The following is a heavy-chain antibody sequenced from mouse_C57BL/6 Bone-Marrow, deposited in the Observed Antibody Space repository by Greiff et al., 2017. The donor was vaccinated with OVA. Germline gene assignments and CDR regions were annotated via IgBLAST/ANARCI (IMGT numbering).Heavy chain of an antibody. CDR3: ARGSITTVVPPYYAMDY. D-gene: IGHD1-1*01. V-gene: IGHV1-64*01. J-gene: IGHJ4*01. Sequence: VQLQQPGAELVKPGASVKLSCKASGYTFTSYWMHWVKQRPGQGLEWIGMIHPNSGSTNYNEKFKSKATLTVDKSSSTAYMQLSSLTSEDSAAYYCARGSITTVVPPYYAMDYWGQGTSVTVSS. CDR1: GYTFTSYW. CDR2: IHPNSGST.